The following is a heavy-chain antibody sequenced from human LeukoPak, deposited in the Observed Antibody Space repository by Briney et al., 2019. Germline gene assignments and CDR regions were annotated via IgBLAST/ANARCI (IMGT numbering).Heavy chain of an antibody. J-gene: IGHJ4*02. V-gene: IGHV4-39*01. CDR3: ARTSGSYRRAFQDY. D-gene: IGHD1-26*01. Sequence: PSETLSLTCTVAGGSISSSSYYWGWIRQPPGKGMEWFGSIYYSGSTYYSPSLKSRVTISVDTSKNQFSLKLSSVTAADTAVYYCARTSGSYRRAFQDYWGQGTLVTVSS. CDR1: GGSISSSSYY. CDR2: IYYSGST.